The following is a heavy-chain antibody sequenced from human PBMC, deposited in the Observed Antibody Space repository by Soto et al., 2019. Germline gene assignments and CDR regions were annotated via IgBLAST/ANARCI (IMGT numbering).Heavy chain of an antibody. J-gene: IGHJ6*02. CDR3: ARESGTSHTYYYYGMDV. CDR1: GDSVSSNSAA. D-gene: IGHD2-2*01. Sequence: PSQTLSLTCAISGDSVSSNSAAWNWIRQSPSRGLEWLGRTYYRSKWYNDYAVSVKSRITINPDTSKNQFSLQLNSVTPEDTAVYYCARESGTSHTYYYYGMDVWGQGTTVTVSS. V-gene: IGHV6-1*01. CDR2: TYYRSKWYN.